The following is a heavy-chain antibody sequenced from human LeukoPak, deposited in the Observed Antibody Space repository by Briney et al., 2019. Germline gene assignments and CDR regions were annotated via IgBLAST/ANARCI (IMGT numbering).Heavy chain of an antibody. CDR1: GGSISSYY. CDR2: IYYSGST. Sequence: PSETLSLTCTVSGGSISSYYWSWIRQPPGKGLEWIGYIYYSGSTNYNPSLESRVTISVDTSKNQFSPKLSSVTAADTAVYYCARGEQQLVPWGQGTLVTVSS. V-gene: IGHV4-59*01. CDR3: ARGEQQLVP. J-gene: IGHJ4*02. D-gene: IGHD6-13*01.